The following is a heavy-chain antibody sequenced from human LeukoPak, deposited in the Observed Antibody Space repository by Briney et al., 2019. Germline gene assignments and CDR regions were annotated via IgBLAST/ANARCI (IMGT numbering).Heavy chain of an antibody. Sequence: ASVKVSCKASGYTFTSYDINWVRQATGQGLEWMGWMNPNSGNTGYAQKFQGRVTITRNTSISTAYMELSSLRPEDTAVYYCARGRMVRGVSHYYYYYMDVWGKGTTVTVSS. D-gene: IGHD3-10*01. V-gene: IGHV1-8*03. J-gene: IGHJ6*03. CDR2: MNPNSGNT. CDR3: ARGRMVRGVSHYYYYYMDV. CDR1: GYTFTSYD.